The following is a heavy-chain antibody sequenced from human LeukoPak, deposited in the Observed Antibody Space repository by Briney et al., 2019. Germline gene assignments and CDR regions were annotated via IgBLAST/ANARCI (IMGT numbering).Heavy chain of an antibody. CDR2: SYYSGRT. Sequence: SETLSLTCSGSGGSISSYYWGWLRQPPGKGREWLGYSYYSGRTNYNPSLKSRGTISVDTSKNQFSLKLSSVTAADTAVYYCARRLPGSGYSNDAFDIWGEGTMDTVSS. CDR1: GGSISSYY. J-gene: IGHJ3*02. D-gene: IGHD3-22*01. V-gene: IGHV4-59*08. CDR3: ARRLPGSGYSNDAFDI.